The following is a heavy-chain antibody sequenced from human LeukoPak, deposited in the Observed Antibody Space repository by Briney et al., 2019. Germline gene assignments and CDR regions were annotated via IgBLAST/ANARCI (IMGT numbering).Heavy chain of an antibody. D-gene: IGHD4-17*01. CDR3: ARDMGTTHGYYYYGMDV. V-gene: IGHV3-30-3*01. CDR1: GFTFSSYA. J-gene: IGHJ6*02. Sequence: GGSLRLSCAASGFTFSSYAMHWVRQAPGKGLEWVAVISYDGSNKYYADSVKGRFTISRDYSKNTLYLQMNSLRAEDTAVYYCARDMGTTHGYYYYGMDVWGQGTTVTVSS. CDR2: ISYDGSNK.